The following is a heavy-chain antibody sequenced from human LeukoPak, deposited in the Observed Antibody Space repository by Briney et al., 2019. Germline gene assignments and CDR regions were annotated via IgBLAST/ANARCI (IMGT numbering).Heavy chain of an antibody. J-gene: IGHJ3*02. V-gene: IGHV3-21*01. D-gene: IGHD2-15*01. Sequence: GGSLRLSCAASGFTFSSYSMNWVRQAPGKGLEWVSSISSSSSYIYYADSVKGRFTISRDNAKNSLYLQMNSLRAEDTAVYYCARAPRYCSGGSCYEVAFDIWGQGTMVTVSS. CDR2: ISSSSSYI. CDR1: GFTFSSYS. CDR3: ARAPRYCSGGSCYEVAFDI.